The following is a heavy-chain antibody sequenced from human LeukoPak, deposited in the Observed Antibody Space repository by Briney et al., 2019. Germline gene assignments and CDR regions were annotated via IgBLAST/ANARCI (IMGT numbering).Heavy chain of an antibody. CDR3: ARDRIDYDILTGYYRNIYYFDY. D-gene: IGHD3-9*01. V-gene: IGHV4-4*07. CDR1: GASISSYY. Sequence: ETLSLTCTVSGASISSYYWSCIRQPAGKGLEWIGRIYTSGSTNYNPSLKSRVTMSVDTSKNQFSLKLSSVTAADTAVYYCARDRIDYDILTGYYRNIYYFDYWGQGTLVTVSS. CDR2: IYTSGST. J-gene: IGHJ4*02.